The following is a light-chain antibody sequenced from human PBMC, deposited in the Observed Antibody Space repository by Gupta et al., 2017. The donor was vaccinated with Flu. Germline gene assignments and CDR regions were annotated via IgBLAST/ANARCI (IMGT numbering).Light chain of an antibody. CDR2: GKN. Sequence: SSELTQDPAVSVALGQTVRITCQGDSLRIYYASWYQQKPGQAPVLVIYGKNNRPSGIPDRFSGSSSGNTASLTITGAQAEDEADYYCNSRDSSGNHLYVFGTGTKVTVL. CDR1: SLRIYY. J-gene: IGLJ1*01. CDR3: NSRDSSGNHLYV. V-gene: IGLV3-19*01.